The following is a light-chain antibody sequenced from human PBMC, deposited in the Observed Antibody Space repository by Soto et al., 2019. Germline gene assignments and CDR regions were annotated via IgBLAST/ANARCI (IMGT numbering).Light chain of an antibody. J-gene: IGLJ3*02. CDR3: NSYAGSNNWV. CDR1: SSDVGGYNY. V-gene: IGLV2-8*01. Sequence: QSVLTQPASVSGSPGQSITISCTGTSSDVGGYNYVSWYQQYPGKAPKLMIYEVSKRPSGVPDRFSGSKSGNTASLTVSGLQAEDEADYYCNSYAGSNNWVFGGGTKLTVL. CDR2: EVS.